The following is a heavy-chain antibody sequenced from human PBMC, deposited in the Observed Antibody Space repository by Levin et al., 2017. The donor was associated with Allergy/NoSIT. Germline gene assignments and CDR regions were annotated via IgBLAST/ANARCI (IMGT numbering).Heavy chain of an antibody. J-gene: IGHJ3*02. V-gene: IGHV2-26*01. CDR1: GFSLSNARMG. CDR2: IFSNDEK. CDR3: ARSSLTGYQRGAFDI. D-gene: IGHD3-9*01. Sequence: SGPTLVKPTETLTLTCTVSGFSLSNARMGVSWIRQPPGKALEWLAHIFSNDEKSYSTSLKSRLTISKDTSKSQVVLTMTNMDPVDTATYYCARSSLTGYQRGAFDIWGQGTMVTVSS.